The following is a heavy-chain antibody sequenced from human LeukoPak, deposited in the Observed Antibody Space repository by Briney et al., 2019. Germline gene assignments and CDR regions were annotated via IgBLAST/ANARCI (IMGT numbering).Heavy chain of an antibody. CDR1: GFTFSTHN. J-gene: IGHJ4*02. D-gene: IGHD2-2*02. CDR3: ARDSGCSSTSCYTGGDY. V-gene: IGHV3-21*01. Sequence: GGSLRLSCAASGFTFSTHNMNWVRQAPGKGLEWVSSISSGSSYIYYADSVKGRFTISRDNAKNSLYLQMNSLRAEDTAVYYCARDSGCSSTSCYTGGDYWGQGTLVTVSS. CDR2: ISSGSSYI.